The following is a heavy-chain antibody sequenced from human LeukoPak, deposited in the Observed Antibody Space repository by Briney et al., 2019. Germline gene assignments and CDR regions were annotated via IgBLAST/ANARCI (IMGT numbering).Heavy chain of an antibody. D-gene: IGHD3-10*01. CDR1: GFFLNNYG. Sequence: GGSLRLSCAVSGFFLNNYGMTWVRQAPGKGLEWVSGNNWNGGSTGYADSVKGRFTIPRDNAKNCLYLQMNSLRAEDTALYYCARTRTSGGYSASDYWGQGTLVTVSS. CDR3: ARTRTSGGYSASDY. V-gene: IGHV3-20*04. J-gene: IGHJ4*02. CDR2: NNWNGGST.